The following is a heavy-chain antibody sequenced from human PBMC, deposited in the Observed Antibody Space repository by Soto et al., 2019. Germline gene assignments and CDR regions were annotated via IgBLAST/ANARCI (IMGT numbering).Heavy chain of an antibody. J-gene: IGHJ4*02. D-gene: IGHD5-12*01. Sequence: QVQLVESGGGVVQPGRSLRLSCAASGFTFSSYGMHWVRQAPGKGLEWVAVIRYDGSNTYYADSVKGRFTISRDTSKNKLYLQMNSLRAEDTAIYYCANDKGTGYDFPFDYWGQGTLVTVSS. CDR3: ANDKGTGYDFPFDY. CDR1: GFTFSSYG. V-gene: IGHV3-33*06. CDR2: IRYDGSNT.